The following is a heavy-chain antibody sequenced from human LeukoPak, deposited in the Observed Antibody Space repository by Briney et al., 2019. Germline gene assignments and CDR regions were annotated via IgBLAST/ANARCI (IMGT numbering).Heavy chain of an antibody. CDR3: ARLTYYYDSSGYYYYYYMDV. V-gene: IGHV1-69*05. J-gene: IGHJ6*03. CDR1: GGTFSSYA. D-gene: IGHD3-22*01. Sequence: GASVKVSCKASGGTFSSYAISWVRQAPGQGLEWMGGIIPIFGTANYAQKFQGRVTITTDESTSTAYMELSSLRSEDTDVYYCARLTYYYDSSGYYYYYYMDVWGKGTTVTVSS. CDR2: IIPIFGTA.